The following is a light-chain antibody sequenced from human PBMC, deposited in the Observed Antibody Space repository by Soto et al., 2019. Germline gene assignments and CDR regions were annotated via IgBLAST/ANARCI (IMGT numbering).Light chain of an antibody. CDR3: CSYAGGSTYV. J-gene: IGLJ1*01. CDR2: EVS. CDR1: SSDVGNYNL. Sequence: QSALTQPASVSGSPGQSITISCTGTSSDVGNYNLVSWYQQDPGKAPKLMIYEVSKRPSGVSNRFSGSKSGNTASLTISGLQAEYEADYYCCSYAGGSTYVFGTGTEVTVL. V-gene: IGLV2-23*02.